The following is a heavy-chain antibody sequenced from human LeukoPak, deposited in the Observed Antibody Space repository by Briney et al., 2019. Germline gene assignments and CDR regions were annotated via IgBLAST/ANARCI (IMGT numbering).Heavy chain of an antibody. D-gene: IGHD6-19*01. CDR1: GFTFIDYD. J-gene: IGHJ4*02. V-gene: IGHV3-13*01. CDR2: IGIRGDT. CDR3: ARGGIQVSGIDEFDY. Sequence: GSLRLSCAASGFTFIDYDMHWVRQVIGKGLEWVSAIGIRGDTHYSGSVKGRFTISRENAESSLYLQINSLRAEDTAVYYCARGGIQVSGIDEFDYWGQGTLVTVSS.